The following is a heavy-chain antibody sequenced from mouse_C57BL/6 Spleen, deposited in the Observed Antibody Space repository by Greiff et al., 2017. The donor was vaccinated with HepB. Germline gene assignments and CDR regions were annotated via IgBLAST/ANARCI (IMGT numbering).Heavy chain of an antibody. D-gene: IGHD1-1*01. J-gene: IGHJ4*01. CDR1: GYTFTDYE. CDR2: IDPETGGT. Sequence: QVQLQQSGAELVRPGASVTLSCKASGYTFTDYEMHWVKQTPVHGLEWIGAIDPETGGTAYNQKFKGKAILTADKSSSTAYVELRSLTSEDSAVYYCTRYGRSSPHYYAMDYWGQGTSVTVSS. V-gene: IGHV1-15*01. CDR3: TRYGRSSPHYYAMDY.